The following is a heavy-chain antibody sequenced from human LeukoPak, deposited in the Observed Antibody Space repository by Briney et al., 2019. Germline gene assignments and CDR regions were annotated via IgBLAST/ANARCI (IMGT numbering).Heavy chain of an antibody. CDR1: GGSISSYY. J-gene: IGHJ4*02. V-gene: IGHV4-59*01. Sequence: PSETLSLTCTVSGGSISSYYGSWIRQPPGKGLEWIGYIYYSGSANYNPSLKSRVTISVDTSKNQFSLKLSSVTAADTAVYYCARAARYYFDYWGQGTRVTVSA. CDR3: ARAARYYFDY. CDR2: IYYSGSA.